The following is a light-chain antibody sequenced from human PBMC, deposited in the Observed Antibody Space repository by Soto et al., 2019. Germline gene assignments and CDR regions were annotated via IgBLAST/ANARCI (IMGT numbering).Light chain of an antibody. J-gene: IGKJ2*02. CDR1: QSVTTTY. CDR3: QHYGSLPRT. Sequence: PGERSTLSCRASQSVTTTYLAWYQQKPGQAPRLLIYNIDSRAAGIPDRFSGSGSGTDFTLSINRLEPEDFAVYYFQHYGSLPRTLGPGTKVEL. V-gene: IGKV3-20*01. CDR2: NID.